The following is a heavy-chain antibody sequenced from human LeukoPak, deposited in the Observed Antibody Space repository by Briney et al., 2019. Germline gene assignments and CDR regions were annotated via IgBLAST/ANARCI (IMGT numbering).Heavy chain of an antibody. CDR1: GYTFTSYA. CDR3: ARGGQVDIVATMGLYGY. CDR2: INTNTGNP. Sequence: ASVKVSCKASGYTFTSYAMNWVRQAPGQGLEWMGWINTNTGNPTYAQGFTGRFVFSLDTSVSTAYLQISSLKAEDTAVYYCARGGQVDIVATMGLYGYWGQGTLVTVSS. V-gene: IGHV7-4-1*02. J-gene: IGHJ4*02. D-gene: IGHD5-12*01.